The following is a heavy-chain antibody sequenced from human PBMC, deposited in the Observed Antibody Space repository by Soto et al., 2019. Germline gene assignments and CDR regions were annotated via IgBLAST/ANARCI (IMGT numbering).Heavy chain of an antibody. Sequence: SETLSLTCTVSGGSISSYYWSWIRQPPGKGLEWIGYIYYSGSTNYNPSLKSRVTISVDTSKNQFSLKLSSVTAADTDVYYCARENGGGDSLYNWFDPWGQGTLVTVSS. CDR3: ARENGGGDSLYNWFDP. CDR2: IYYSGST. V-gene: IGHV4-59*01. J-gene: IGHJ5*02. CDR1: GGSISSYY. D-gene: IGHD4-17*01.